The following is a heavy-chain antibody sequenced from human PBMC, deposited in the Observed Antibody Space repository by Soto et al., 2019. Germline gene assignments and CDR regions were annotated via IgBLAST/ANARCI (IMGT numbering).Heavy chain of an antibody. CDR3: ARQIYDADTGPNFQYYFDS. D-gene: IGHD5-18*01. J-gene: IGHJ4*02. CDR1: RYSFTSNW. Sequence: GESLKISCEASRYSFTSNWIGGVRQKPGEGREWMGRIDPSDSQTYYSPSFRGQVNISVTKSITTVFLQWSSLRASDTAIYYCARQIYDADTGPNFQYYFDSWGQGTPVTVSS. CDR2: IDPSDSQT. V-gene: IGHV5-10-1*01.